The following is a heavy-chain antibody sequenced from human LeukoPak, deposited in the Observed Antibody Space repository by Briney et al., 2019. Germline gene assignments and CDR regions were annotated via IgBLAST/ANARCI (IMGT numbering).Heavy chain of an antibody. V-gene: IGHV3-33*01. CDR1: GFTFSSYG. Sequence: GRSLRLSCAASGFTFSSYGMHWVRQAPGKGLEWVALIWYDGTNKYYADSVRGRFTISRDNSKNTLCLQMNSLRAEDTAVYYCARARTDCGSTSCYGHLDYWGQGTLVTVSS. CDR2: IWYDGTNK. CDR3: ARARTDCGSTSCYGHLDY. D-gene: IGHD2-2*01. J-gene: IGHJ4*02.